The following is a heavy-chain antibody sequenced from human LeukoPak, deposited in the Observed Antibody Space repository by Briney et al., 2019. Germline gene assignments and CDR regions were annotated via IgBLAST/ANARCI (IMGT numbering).Heavy chain of an antibody. J-gene: IGHJ4*02. CDR2: ISGSGGST. Sequence: GGSLRLSCAASGFTFSSYWMHWVRQAPGKGLEWVSAISGSGGSTYYADSVKGRFTISRDNSKNTLYLQMNSLRAEDTAVYYCAKDLDDYYDSSGYYSALFDYWGQGTLVTVSS. CDR1: GFTFSSYW. V-gene: IGHV3-23*01. CDR3: AKDLDDYYDSSGYYSALFDY. D-gene: IGHD3-22*01.